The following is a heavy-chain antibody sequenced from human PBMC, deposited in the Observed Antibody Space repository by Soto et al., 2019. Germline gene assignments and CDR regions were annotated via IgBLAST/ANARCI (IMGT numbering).Heavy chain of an antibody. J-gene: IGHJ4*02. CDR3: ARATDTAMGDY. CDR2: INPSGGST. D-gene: IGHD5-18*01. CDR1: GYTFTSYY. Sequence: QVQLVQSGAEVKKPGASVKVSCKASGYTFTSYYMHWVRQAPGQGLEWMGIINPSGGSTSYAQKFQRRVTMTRDTSTRTVYMELSSLRSEDTAVYYCARATDTAMGDYWGQGTLVTVSS. V-gene: IGHV1-46*01.